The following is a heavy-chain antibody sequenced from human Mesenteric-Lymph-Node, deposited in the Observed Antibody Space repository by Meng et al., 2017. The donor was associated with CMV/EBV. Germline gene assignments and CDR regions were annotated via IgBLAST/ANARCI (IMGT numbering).Heavy chain of an antibody. CDR2: IYRDRST. CDR1: GGSVHSGNFY. J-gene: IGHJ5*02. V-gene: IGHV4-61*01. D-gene: IGHD3-10*01. CDR3: ARDSGSQIS. Sequence: LTCPVSGGSVHSGNFYWTWIRQPPGKGLEWIGYIYRDRSTNYNPSLKSRVSISVDTPNNQFSLKLTSVTAADTAIYYCARDSGSQISWGQGTLVTVSS.